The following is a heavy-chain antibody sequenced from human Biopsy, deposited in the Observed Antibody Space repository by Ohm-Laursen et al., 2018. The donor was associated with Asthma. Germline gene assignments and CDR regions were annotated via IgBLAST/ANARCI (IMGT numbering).Heavy chain of an antibody. CDR1: GDSISSNSW. Sequence: SDTLSLTCAVSGDSISSNSWWTWVRQSPGKGLEWIGSIYYSGTTYYNPSLESRVTVSADTSKNQFSLKLTSVTAADTAVYYCVRGSSSWHHGPFHYYYGLDVWGQGTTATVSS. J-gene: IGHJ6*02. CDR2: IYYSGTT. D-gene: IGHD6-13*01. V-gene: IGHV4-39*01. CDR3: VRGSSSWHHGPFHYYYGLDV.